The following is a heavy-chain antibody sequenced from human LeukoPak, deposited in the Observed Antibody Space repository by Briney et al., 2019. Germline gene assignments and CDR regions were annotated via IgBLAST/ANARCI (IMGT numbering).Heavy chain of an antibody. V-gene: IGHV4-31*03. CDR2: NYYSGST. J-gene: IGHJ4*02. CDR1: GGSISSGGYY. Sequence: PSETLSLTCTVSGGSISSGGYYWSWIRQHPGKGLEWIGYNYYSGSTYYNPSLKSRVTISVDTSKNQFSLKLSSVTAADTAVYYCASGYCSGGSCYLDYWGQGTLVTVSS. CDR3: ASGYCSGGSCYLDY. D-gene: IGHD2-15*01.